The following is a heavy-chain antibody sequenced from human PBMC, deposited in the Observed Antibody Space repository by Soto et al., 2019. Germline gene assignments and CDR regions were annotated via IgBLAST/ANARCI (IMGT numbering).Heavy chain of an antibody. D-gene: IGHD2-21*01. Sequence: SDTRSLTCVVNGGSVRDHFWSWIRQPPGMALEWIGEINHLGSINYNPSLKSRVTMSVDTSKNQFSLTLNSVTAADTATYYCARGGISHWAYFYYMDVWDRGTTVTVS. CDR1: GGSVRDHF. J-gene: IGHJ6*03. CDR3: ARGGISHWAYFYYMDV. V-gene: IGHV4-34*01. CDR2: INHLGSI.